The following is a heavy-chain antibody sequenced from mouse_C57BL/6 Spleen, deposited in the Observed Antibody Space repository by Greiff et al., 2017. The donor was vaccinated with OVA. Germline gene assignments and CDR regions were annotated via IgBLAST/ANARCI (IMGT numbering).Heavy chain of an antibody. CDR2: IYPGDGDT. J-gene: IGHJ2*01. D-gene: IGHD2-3*01. CDR1: GYAFSSSW. V-gene: IGHV1-82*01. CDR3: ARTSLDGYYVDY. Sequence: QVQLQQSGPELVKPGASVKISCKASGYAFSSSWMNWVKQRPGKGLEWIGRIYPGDGDTNYNGKFKGKATLTADKSSSTAYMQLSSLTSEDSAVYFCARTSLDGYYVDYWGQGTTLTVSS.